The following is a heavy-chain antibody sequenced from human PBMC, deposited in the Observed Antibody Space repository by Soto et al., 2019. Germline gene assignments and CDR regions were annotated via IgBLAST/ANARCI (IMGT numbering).Heavy chain of an antibody. Sequence: EVQLLESGGGLVQPGGSLRLSCAASGFTFSSYAMSWVRQAPGKGLEWVSAISGSGGSTYYADSVKGRFTISSDNSKNTLYLQVNSLRAEDTAVYYCAKVVGPDSLIAVAGGGGEFDYWGQGTLVTVSS. J-gene: IGHJ4*02. CDR1: GFTFSSYA. CDR3: AKVVGPDSLIAVAGGGGEFDY. CDR2: ISGSGGST. V-gene: IGHV3-23*01. D-gene: IGHD6-19*01.